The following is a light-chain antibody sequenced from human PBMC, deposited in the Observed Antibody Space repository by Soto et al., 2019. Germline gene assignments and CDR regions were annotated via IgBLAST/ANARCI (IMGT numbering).Light chain of an antibody. J-gene: IGKJ1*01. CDR3: LHRNNWAWT. CDR1: QSVSSN. Sequence: DIVLTQSPASLSSLPGDRGTLXCRASQSVSSNVAWFQQKPGQAPRLLIYDTSNRATGIPARFSGSGSGTDFTLTISSREPEDFAVYYCLHRNNWAWTFGQGTKVDIK. CDR2: DTS. V-gene: IGKV3-11*01.